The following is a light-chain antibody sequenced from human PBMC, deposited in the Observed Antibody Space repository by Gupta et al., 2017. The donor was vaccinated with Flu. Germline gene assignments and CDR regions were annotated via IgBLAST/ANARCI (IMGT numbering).Light chain of an antibody. J-gene: IGKJ4*01. Sequence: DIVMTQSPDSLAVSLGERATINCQSRQRVLYCSHNKKYYANYLNYLAWYQQKPGQTPKVLIYWASTRESGVPDRFIGSGSGTDFTLTISSLQAEDVAVYYCQQYYSTPLTFGAGTKVEIK. CDR3: QQYYSTPLT. CDR1: QRVLYCSHNKKYYANYLNY. V-gene: IGKV4-1*01. CDR2: WAS.